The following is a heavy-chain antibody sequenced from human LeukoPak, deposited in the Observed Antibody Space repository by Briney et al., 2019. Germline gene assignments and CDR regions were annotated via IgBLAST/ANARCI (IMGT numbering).Heavy chain of an antibody. CDR2: IYPGDSDT. J-gene: IGHJ4*02. CDR3: ARGSIVGATRNYFDY. CDR1: GYSFTSYW. Sequence: GESLKISCKGSGYSFTSYWIGWVRQMPGKGLEWMGIIYPGDSDTRYSPSFRGQVTISADKSISTAYLQWSSLKASDTAMYYCARGSIVGATRNYFDYWGQGTLVTVSS. D-gene: IGHD1-26*01. V-gene: IGHV5-51*01.